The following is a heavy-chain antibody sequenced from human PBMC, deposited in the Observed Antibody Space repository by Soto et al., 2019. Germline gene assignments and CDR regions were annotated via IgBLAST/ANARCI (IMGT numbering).Heavy chain of an antibody. D-gene: IGHD2-15*01. V-gene: IGHV4-34*01. CDR3: ARNTYCSSGSCYNY. CDR1: GGSFSGYY. Sequence: SETLSLTCAVYGGSFSGYYWTWIRQPPGKGLEWIGEMNHRGKTNYNPSLKSRLTISVDTTKNQFSLKLSSVTAADTAVYYCARNTYCSSGSCYNYWGQGTLVTVSS. J-gene: IGHJ4*02. CDR2: MNHRGKT.